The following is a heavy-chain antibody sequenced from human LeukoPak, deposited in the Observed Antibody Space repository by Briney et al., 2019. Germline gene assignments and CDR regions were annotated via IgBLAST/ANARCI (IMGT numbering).Heavy chain of an antibody. V-gene: IGHV1/OR15-3*02. CDR3: ARVSATGYSEH. CDR2: INTGNGNT. CDR1: GYTFTGYY. D-gene: IGHD3-9*01. Sequence: GASVKVSCKASGYTFTGYYMHWVRQAPGQGLEWMGWINTGNGNTKYSQEFQGRVTITRDTSASTAYMELSSLRSEDTAVYYCARVSATGYSEHWGQGTLVTVSS. J-gene: IGHJ4*02.